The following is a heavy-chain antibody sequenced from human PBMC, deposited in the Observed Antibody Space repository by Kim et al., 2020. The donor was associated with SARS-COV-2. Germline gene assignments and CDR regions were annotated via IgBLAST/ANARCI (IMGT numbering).Heavy chain of an antibody. V-gene: IGHV3-33*06. CDR2: IWYDESNK. J-gene: IGHJ4*02. D-gene: IGHD3-3*01. CDR3: AKGGMGYYDFWSGYSHPYFDY. Sequence: GGSLRLSCAASGFTFSSYAMHWVRQPPGKGLEWVAVIWYDESNKYYVDSVKGRFTISRDNSKNTLYLRMNSLRAEDTAVYYCAKGGMGYYDFWSGYSHPYFDYWGQGTLVTVSS. CDR1: GFTFSSYA.